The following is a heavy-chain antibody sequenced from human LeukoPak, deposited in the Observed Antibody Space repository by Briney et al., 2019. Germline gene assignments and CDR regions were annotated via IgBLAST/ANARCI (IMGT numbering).Heavy chain of an antibody. CDR2: IYYSAST. J-gene: IGHJ3*02. CDR3: ARDLLSSDSSSNAFDT. CDR1: GGSVSSYY. D-gene: IGHD2-2*01. V-gene: IGHV4-59*02. Sequence: SETLSLTCTVSGGSVSSYYWSWIRQPPGKGLEWIAYIYYSASTKYNPSLKSRVTISVDTSKNQFSLKLSSVTAADTAVYYCARDLLSSDSSSNAFDTWGQGTRVTVSS.